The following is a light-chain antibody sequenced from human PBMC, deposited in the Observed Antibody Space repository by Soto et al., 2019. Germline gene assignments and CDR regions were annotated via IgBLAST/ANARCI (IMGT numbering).Light chain of an antibody. Sequence: DIQMTQSPSSVSSSVGDRVTITCRASQDIHTWLAWYQQKPGKAPNLLIYGASTFQSGVPSRFSASGSGRDFTLTISSLQHEDFATYYCQQANSFPFGFGPGTKV. CDR1: QDIHTW. CDR3: QQANSFPFG. V-gene: IGKV1-12*02. J-gene: IGKJ3*01. CDR2: GAS.